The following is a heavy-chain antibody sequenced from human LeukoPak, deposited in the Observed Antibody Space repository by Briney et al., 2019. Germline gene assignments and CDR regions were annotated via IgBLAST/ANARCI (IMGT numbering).Heavy chain of an antibody. CDR1: GFTVSNNY. Sequence: QTGGSLRLSCAASGFTVSNNYMRWVRQAPGKGLEWVSYISTSSSTIFYADSVKGRFTISRDNAKNSLYLQMNSLRAEHTAVYYCARGGAARPDYWGPGTLVTVSS. CDR2: ISTSSSTI. V-gene: IGHV3-48*01. D-gene: IGHD6-6*01. CDR3: ARGGAARPDY. J-gene: IGHJ4*02.